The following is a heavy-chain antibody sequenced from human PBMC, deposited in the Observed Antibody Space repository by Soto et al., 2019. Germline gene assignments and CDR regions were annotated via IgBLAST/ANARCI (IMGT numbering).Heavy chain of an antibody. CDR1: GGSISSSSYY. CDR2: IYYSGST. D-gene: IGHD2-2*01. V-gene: IGHV4-39*01. Sequence: SETLSLTCTVSGGSISSSSYYWGWIRQPPGKGLEWIGSIYYSGSTYYNPSLKSRVTISVDTSKNQFSLKLSSVTAADTAVYYCAMGDCSSTSCYRPYFDYLGQGTLVTGSS. CDR3: AMGDCSSTSCYRPYFDY. J-gene: IGHJ4*02.